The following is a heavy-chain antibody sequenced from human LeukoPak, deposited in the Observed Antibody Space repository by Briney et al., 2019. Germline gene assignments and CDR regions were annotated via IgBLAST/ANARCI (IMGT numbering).Heavy chain of an antibody. J-gene: IGHJ4*02. CDR3: ARAQSRSSCYFDY. D-gene: IGHD6-13*01. CDR2: IYHSGST. CDR1: GYSLSSGYY. V-gene: IGHV4-38-2*02. Sequence: SETLSPTCTLSGYSLSSGYYWGWIRQPPGKGRGWIGTIYHSGSTYSHPTLKSLDTISLDTSKNPFSLKLSSVTAADTAMYPCARAQSRSSCYFDYCGQGTLVTVSS.